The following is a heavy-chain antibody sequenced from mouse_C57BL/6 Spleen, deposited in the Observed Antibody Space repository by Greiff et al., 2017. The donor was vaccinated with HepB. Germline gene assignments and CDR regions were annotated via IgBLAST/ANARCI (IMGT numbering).Heavy chain of an antibody. Sequence: QVQLKQSGAELVRPGASVKLSCKASGYTFTDYYINWVKQRPGQGLEWIARLYPGSGNTYYNEKFKGKATLTAEKSSSTADMQLSSLTSEDSAVYFCARSGGNYPLAYWGQGTLVTVSA. CDR2: LYPGSGNT. CDR3: ARSGGNYPLAY. V-gene: IGHV1-76*01. CDR1: GYTFTDYY. D-gene: IGHD2-1*01. J-gene: IGHJ3*01.